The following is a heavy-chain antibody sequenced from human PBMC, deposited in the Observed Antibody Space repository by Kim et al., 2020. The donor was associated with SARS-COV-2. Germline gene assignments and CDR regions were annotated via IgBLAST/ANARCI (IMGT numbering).Heavy chain of an antibody. Sequence: GGSLRLSCAASGFTFDDYAMHWVRQAPGKGLEWVSLISGDGGSTYYADSVKGRFTISRDNSKNSLYLQMNSLRTDDTALYYCAKGSHPHYDSSGYGHFDYWGQGTLVTVSS. CDR3: AKGSHPHYDSSGYGHFDY. V-gene: IGHV3-43*02. CDR2: ISGDGGST. CDR1: GFTFDDYA. J-gene: IGHJ4*02. D-gene: IGHD3-22*01.